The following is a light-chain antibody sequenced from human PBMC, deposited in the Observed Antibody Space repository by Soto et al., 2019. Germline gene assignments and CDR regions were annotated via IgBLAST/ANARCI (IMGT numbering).Light chain of an antibody. CDR2: GNN. J-gene: IGLJ2*01. V-gene: IGLV1-40*01. CDR1: ISNIGAGYG. Sequence: QAVVTQPPSVSGAPGQRVTISCTGSISNIGAGYGVHWYQQLPGTAPKLLIYGNNNRPSGVPDRFSGSKSGTSASLAITGLQAEDEADYYCQSYDSSRSGHVVFGGGTQLTVL. CDR3: QSYDSSRSGHVV.